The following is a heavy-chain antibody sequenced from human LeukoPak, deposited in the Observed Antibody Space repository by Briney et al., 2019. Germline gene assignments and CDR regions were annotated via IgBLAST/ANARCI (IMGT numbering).Heavy chain of an antibody. Sequence: PSETLSLTCAVYGGSFSGYYWSWIRQPPGKGLEWIGEINHSGSTDYNPSLKSRVTISVDTSKNQFSLKLSSVTAADTAVYYCARAPRLTPIAAAGKGNWFDPWGQGTLVTVSS. CDR2: INHSGST. D-gene: IGHD6-13*01. CDR1: GGSFSGYY. V-gene: IGHV4-34*01. CDR3: ARAPRLTPIAAAGKGNWFDP. J-gene: IGHJ5*02.